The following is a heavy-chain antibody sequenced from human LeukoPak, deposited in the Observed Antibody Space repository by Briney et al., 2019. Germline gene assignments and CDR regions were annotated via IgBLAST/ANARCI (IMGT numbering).Heavy chain of an antibody. V-gene: IGHV4-59*08. CDR3: ARRVVVAANSDYFDY. CDR1: GGSISSYY. D-gene: IGHD2-15*01. Sequence: SETLSLTCTVSGGSISSYYWSWIRQPPGRGLEWIGYIYYSGSTNYNPSLKSRVTISVDTSKNQFSLKLSSVTAADTAVYYCARRVVVAANSDYFDYWGQGTLVTVSS. J-gene: IGHJ4*02. CDR2: IYYSGST.